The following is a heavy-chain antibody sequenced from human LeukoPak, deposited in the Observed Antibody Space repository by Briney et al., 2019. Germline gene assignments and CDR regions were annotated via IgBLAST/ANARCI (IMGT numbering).Heavy chain of an antibody. CDR2: IYHSGSA. CDR1: GYSISSGYY. Sequence: PSETLSLTCAVSGYSISSGYYWGWIRQPPGKGLEWIGSIYHSGSAYYNPSLKNRVTKSVDTSKNQFSLKLNSVTAADTAVYYCARGPDILTGYFNDAFDIWGQGTMVTVSS. V-gene: IGHV4-38-2*01. J-gene: IGHJ3*02. CDR3: ARGPDILTGYFNDAFDI. D-gene: IGHD3-9*01.